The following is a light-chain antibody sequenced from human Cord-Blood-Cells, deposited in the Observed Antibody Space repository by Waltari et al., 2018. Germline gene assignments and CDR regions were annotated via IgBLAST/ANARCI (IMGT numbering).Light chain of an antibody. CDR2: RNN. CDR1: SSNIGSNY. J-gene: IGLJ3*02. CDR3: AAWDDSLGGRV. Sequence: QSVLTQPPSASGTPGQRVTISCSGSSSNIGSNYVYWYQQLPGTAPKLLIYRNNQRPSGVPDRFSGSKSGTSASLAISGLRSEDEAEYYCAAWDDSLGGRVFGGGTKLTVL. V-gene: IGLV1-47*01.